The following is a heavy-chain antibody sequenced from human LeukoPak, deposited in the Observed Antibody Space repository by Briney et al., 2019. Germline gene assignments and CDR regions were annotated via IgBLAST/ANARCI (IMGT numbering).Heavy chain of an antibody. V-gene: IGHV3-74*01. CDR3: ARIVRYGSAPLSSFGLDV. D-gene: IGHD3-10*01. Sequence: PGGSLRLSCAASGFDFSVHWMHWVRQAPGKGLIWFSRTNSDGSSTIYADSVKRRFTVSRDNAKITVYLQMNSLRVEDTAVYYCARIVRYGSAPLSSFGLDVWGQGTTVIVSS. CDR1: GFDFSVHW. CDR2: TNSDGSST. J-gene: IGHJ6*02.